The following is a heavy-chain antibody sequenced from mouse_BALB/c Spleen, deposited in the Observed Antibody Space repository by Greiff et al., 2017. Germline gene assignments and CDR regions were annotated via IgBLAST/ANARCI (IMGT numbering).Heavy chain of an antibody. J-gene: IGHJ1*01. Sequence: EVNVVESGGGLVQPGGSLKLSCAASGFTFSSYGMSWVRQTPDKRLELVATINSNGGSTYYPDSVKGRFTISRDNAKNTLYLQMSSLKSEDTAMYYCARDNYYGSSYDWYFDVWGAGTTVTVSS. D-gene: IGHD1-1*01. V-gene: IGHV5-6-3*01. CDR3: ARDNYYGSSYDWYFDV. CDR2: INSNGGST. CDR1: GFTFSSYG.